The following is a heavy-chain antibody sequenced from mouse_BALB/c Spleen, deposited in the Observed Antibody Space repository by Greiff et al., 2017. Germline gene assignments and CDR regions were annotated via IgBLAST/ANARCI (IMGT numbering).Heavy chain of an antibody. D-gene: IGHD2-4*01. J-gene: IGHJ3*01. V-gene: IGHV1-67*01. CDR3: ARGGDDCDGQFAY. Sequence: VQVVESGPELVRPGVSVKISCKGSGYTFTDYAMHWVKQSHAKSLEWIGVISTYYGNTNYNQKFKGKATMTVDKSSSTAYMELARLTSEDSAIYYCARGGDDCDGQFAYWGQGTLVTVSA. CDR2: ISTYYGNT. CDR1: GYTFTDYA.